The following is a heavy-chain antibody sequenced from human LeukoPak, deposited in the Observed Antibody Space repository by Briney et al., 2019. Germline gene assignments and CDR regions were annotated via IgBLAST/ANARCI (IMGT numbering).Heavy chain of an antibody. Sequence: TGGSLRLSCAASGFTFSSYAMHWVRQAPGKGLEWVAVISYDGSNKYYADSVKGRFTISRDNSKNTLYLQMNSLRAEDTAVYYCAREDWDGYNPDYWGKGTLVTVSS. J-gene: IGHJ4*02. CDR1: GFTFSSYA. D-gene: IGHD5-24*01. CDR2: ISYDGSNK. V-gene: IGHV3-30-3*01. CDR3: AREDWDGYNPDY.